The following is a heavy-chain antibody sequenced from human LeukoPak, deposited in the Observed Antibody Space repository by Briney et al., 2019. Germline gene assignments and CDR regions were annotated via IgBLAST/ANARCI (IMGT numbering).Heavy chain of an antibody. Sequence: PGGSLRLSCAASGFTLSSFGMHWVRQAPGKGLEWAAVIWYDGSNKYYADSVKGRFTISRDNSKNTLYLQMNSLRAEDTAVYYCARELPPVVTYYFDYWGQGTLVTVSS. J-gene: IGHJ4*02. CDR1: GFTLSSFG. V-gene: IGHV3-33*01. D-gene: IGHD3-22*01. CDR2: IWYDGSNK. CDR3: ARELPPVVTYYFDY.